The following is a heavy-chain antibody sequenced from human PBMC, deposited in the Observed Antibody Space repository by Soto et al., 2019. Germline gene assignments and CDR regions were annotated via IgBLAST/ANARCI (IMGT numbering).Heavy chain of an antibody. V-gene: IGHV3-23*01. J-gene: IGHJ4*02. D-gene: IGHD2-15*01. CDR1: GFTFSNYA. Sequence: EVQLLEAGGGLVQPGGSLRLSCVASGFTFSNYAMSWGRQAPGRGLEWVSAISGSGGSTYYADSVKGRVTISRDRSKNTLYLHMNSLRAEDTAVYYCAKGGGSCCFDCWGQGTLVTVSS. CDR3: AKGGGSCCFDC. CDR2: ISGSGGST.